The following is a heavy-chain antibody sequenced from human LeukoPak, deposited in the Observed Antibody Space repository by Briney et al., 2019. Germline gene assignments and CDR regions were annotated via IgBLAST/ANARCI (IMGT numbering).Heavy chain of an antibody. V-gene: IGHV3-7*04. D-gene: IGHD2-2*01. CDR2: IKQDGSEK. CDR1: GFTFSDYY. J-gene: IGHJ4*02. Sequence: RAGGSLRLSCAASGFTFSDYYMSWVRHAPGKGLEWVASIKQDGSEKYYVDSVKGRFTISRDNAKNSLYLQMNSLRAEDTAVYYCARYCSSTNCPTRAFDYWGQGTLVTVSS. CDR3: ARYCSSTNCPTRAFDY.